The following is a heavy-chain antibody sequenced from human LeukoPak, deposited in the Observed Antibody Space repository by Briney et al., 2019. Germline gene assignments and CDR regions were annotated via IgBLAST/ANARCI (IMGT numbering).Heavy chain of an antibody. D-gene: IGHD2-15*01. Sequence: GGSLRLSCAASGFTFSSYWMSWVRQAPGKGLEWVANIKQDGSEKYYVDSVKGRFTISRDNAKNSLYLQMNSLRPEDTAVYYCAKEEDGRCFDHWGQGTLVTVSS. V-gene: IGHV3-7*01. CDR1: GFTFSSYW. J-gene: IGHJ5*02. CDR2: IKQDGSEK. CDR3: AKEEDGRCFDH.